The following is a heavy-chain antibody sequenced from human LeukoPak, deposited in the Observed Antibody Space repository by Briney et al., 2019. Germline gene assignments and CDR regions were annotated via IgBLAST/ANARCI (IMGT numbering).Heavy chain of an antibody. CDR2: ISSSSSTI. D-gene: IGHD1-7*01. CDR3: AKFTYITGTTKFLDY. V-gene: IGHV3-48*04. CDR1: GFTVSSNY. J-gene: IGHJ4*02. Sequence: GGSLRLSCAASGFTVSSNYMSWVRQAPGKGLEWVSYISSSSSTIYYADSVKGRFTISRDNAKNSLYLQMNSLRAEDTAVYYCAKFTYITGTTKFLDYWGQGTLVTVSS.